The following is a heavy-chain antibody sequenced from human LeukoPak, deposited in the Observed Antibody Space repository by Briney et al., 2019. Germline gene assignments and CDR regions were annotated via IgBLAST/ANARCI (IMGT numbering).Heavy chain of an antibody. CDR3: ATTLHSGYYDLY. V-gene: IGHV3-23*01. J-gene: IGHJ4*02. CDR1: GFTFSSSA. D-gene: IGHD3-22*01. CDR2: IGGSGAGT. Sequence: GGSLRISCAASGFTFSSSAMSWVRQAPGKGLEWVSGIGGSGAGTYYAVSVKGRFTISRDNSKNTLYLQMNSLRAEDTAVYYCATTLHSGYYDLYWGQGTLVTVSS.